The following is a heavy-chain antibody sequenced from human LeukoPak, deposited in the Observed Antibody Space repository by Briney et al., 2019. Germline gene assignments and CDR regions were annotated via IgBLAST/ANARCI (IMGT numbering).Heavy chain of an antibody. D-gene: IGHD3-3*01. Sequence: SETLSLTCAVYGGSFSDYYWSWIRQPPGKGLEWIGEINHSGSTNYNPSLKSRVTISVDTSKNQFSLKLSSVTAADTAVYYCARHSNDFWSGYYHPNDAFDIWGQGTMVTVSS. CDR1: GGSFSDYY. CDR2: INHSGST. CDR3: ARHSNDFWSGYYHPNDAFDI. V-gene: IGHV4-34*01. J-gene: IGHJ3*02.